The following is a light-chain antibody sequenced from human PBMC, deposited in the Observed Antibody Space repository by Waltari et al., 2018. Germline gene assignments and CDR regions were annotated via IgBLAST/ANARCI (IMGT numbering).Light chain of an antibody. CDR1: SSDVGGYHS. CDR2: DVS. V-gene: IGLV2-11*01. Sequence: QSALTQPRSVSGSPGQSVTISCTGTSSDVGGYHSVSWYQQHPGKAPKRMICDVSKRPSGVPDRFSGSKSGNTASLTISGLQAEDEADYYCCSYAGTYNADVVGTGTTVTVL. CDR3: CSYAGTYNADV. J-gene: IGLJ1*01.